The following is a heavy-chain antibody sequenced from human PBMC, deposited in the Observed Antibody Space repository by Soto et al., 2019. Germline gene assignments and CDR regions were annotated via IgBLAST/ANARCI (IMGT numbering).Heavy chain of an antibody. J-gene: IGHJ3*02. V-gene: IGHV1-69*02. CDR3: ARLVTDAFDI. Sequence: QVQLVQSGAEVKKPGSSVKVSCKASGGTFSSYTISWVRQAPGQGLEWMVRIIPILGIANYAQKFQGRVTITADKSTSTAYMELRSLRSEDTAVYYGARLVTDAFDIWGQGTMVTVSS. D-gene: IGHD3-9*01. CDR1: GGTFSSYT. CDR2: IIPILGIA.